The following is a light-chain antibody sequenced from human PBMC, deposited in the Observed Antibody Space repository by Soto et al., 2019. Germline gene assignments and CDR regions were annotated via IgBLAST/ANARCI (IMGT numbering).Light chain of an antibody. CDR3: QQTXSPPHS. J-gene: IGKJ2*01. CDR2: GTS. V-gene: IGKV1-39*01. Sequence: DIQMTQSPSSLSASVGDRVTITCRASQTISRYLNWYQHKPGKPPKLLIYGTSNLQSGVPSRFSGSGSGTDFTLTISSLQPEDFAXYYCQQTXSPPHSFGQGTKLEIK. CDR1: QTISRY.